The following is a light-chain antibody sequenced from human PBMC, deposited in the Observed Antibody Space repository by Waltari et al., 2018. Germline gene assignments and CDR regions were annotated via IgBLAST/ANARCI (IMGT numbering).Light chain of an antibody. CDR3: CSYAGKYTSV. J-gene: IGLJ2*01. CDR2: DVP. CDR1: SRDLGGYNS. Sequence: QSALTQPRSVSGSPGQSVTLPCTGTSRDLGGYNSVSWSQQHPGKVPKLIIFDVPKRPSGVPDRFSGSKAGNTASLTISGLQAGDEAVYFCCSYAGKYTSVFGAGTKMTVL. V-gene: IGLV2-11*01.